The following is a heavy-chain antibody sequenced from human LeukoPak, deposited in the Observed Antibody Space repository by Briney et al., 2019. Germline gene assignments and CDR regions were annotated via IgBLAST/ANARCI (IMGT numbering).Heavy chain of an antibody. CDR1: GFTFDDYT. Sequence: GGSLSLSFAASGFTFDDYTMHWVRQAPGKGLEWVSLISWDGGSTYYADSAKGRFTISRDNSKNSLYLQMNSLRTEDTALYYCAKDMGPGEFEYWGQGTLVTVSS. CDR3: AKDMGPGEFEY. J-gene: IGHJ4*02. V-gene: IGHV3-43*01. D-gene: IGHD7-27*01. CDR2: ISWDGGST.